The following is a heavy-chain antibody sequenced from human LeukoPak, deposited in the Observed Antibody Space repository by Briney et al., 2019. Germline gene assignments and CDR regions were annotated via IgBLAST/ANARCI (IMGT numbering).Heavy chain of an antibody. D-gene: IGHD1-26*01. CDR1: GGTFSSYA. V-gene: IGHV1-69*05. J-gene: IGHJ5*02. CDR3: ARAGSEVAKTPWYWSDP. Sequence: GASVKVSCKASGGTFSSYAISWLRQAPGQGLEWMGRIIPIFGTANYAQKFQGRVTITTDESTSTAYMELSSLRSEDTAVYYCARAGSEVAKTPWYWSDPWGQGTVVTVSS. CDR2: IIPIFGTA.